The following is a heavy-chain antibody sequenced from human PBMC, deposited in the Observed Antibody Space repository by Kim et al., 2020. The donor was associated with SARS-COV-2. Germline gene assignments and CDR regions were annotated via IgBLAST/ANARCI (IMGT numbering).Heavy chain of an antibody. CDR2: INTNTGKP. V-gene: IGHV7-4-1*02. Sequence: ASVKVSCKASGDTFTTYAMNWVRQSPGQGLEWMGWINTNTGKPTYAQSFTGRVVFSVDTSASTAYLQLNSLKAEDTAVYFCAGGDYDVWGGAYTLCLYVW. CDR1: GDTFTTYA. D-gene: IGHD3-3*01. CDR3: AGGDYDVWGGAYTLCLYV. J-gene: IGHJ6*01.